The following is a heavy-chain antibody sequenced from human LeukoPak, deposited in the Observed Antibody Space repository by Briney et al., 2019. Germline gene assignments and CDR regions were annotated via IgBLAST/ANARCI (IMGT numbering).Heavy chain of an antibody. J-gene: IGHJ4*02. V-gene: IGHV3-21*04. CDR2: ISGRSDDI. CDR1: EFTFSSYS. Sequence: GGSLRLSCAGSEFTFSSYSMHWVRQAPGKGLEWVSSISGRSDDIYYADSVQGRFTISRDNSKNSLYLQMKSLRAEDTALYYCARDHGYDYYTYFDYWGQGTLVTVSS. D-gene: IGHD5-12*01. CDR3: ARDHGYDYYTYFDY.